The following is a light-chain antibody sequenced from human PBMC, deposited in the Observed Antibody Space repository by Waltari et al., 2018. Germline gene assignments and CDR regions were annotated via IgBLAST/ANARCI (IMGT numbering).Light chain of an antibody. CDR1: SSDVGTYNL. V-gene: IGLV2-23*01. J-gene: IGLJ2*01. Sequence: QPASVSGSPGQSITISCTGTSSDVGTYNLVSWYQLHPGKAPKLIIYESTKRPSGVSSRFSGSKSGNTASLTISGLQAEDEADYYCCSFAGSSPHVVFGGGTKLTVL. CDR2: EST. CDR3: CSFAGSSPHVV.